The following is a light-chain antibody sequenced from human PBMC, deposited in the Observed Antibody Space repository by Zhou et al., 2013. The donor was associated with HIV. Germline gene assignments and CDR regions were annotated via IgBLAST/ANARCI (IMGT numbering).Light chain of an antibody. CDR1: QSVGTW. Sequence: DSQMTQSPSSLSASVGDRVTITCRASQSVGTWLAWYQQKPGKAPNLLIYGASSLQTGVPSRFSGSGSGTDFTLTINSLQPEDVATYFCQQANSFPLTFGQGTRLDLK. V-gene: IGKV1-12*01. CDR3: QQANSFPLT. J-gene: IGKJ5*01. CDR2: GAS.